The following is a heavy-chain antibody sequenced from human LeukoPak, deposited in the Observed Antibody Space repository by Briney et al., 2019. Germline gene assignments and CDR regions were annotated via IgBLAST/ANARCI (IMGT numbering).Heavy chain of an antibody. CDR1: GYTFTSYG. V-gene: IGHV1-18*01. D-gene: IGHD2/OR15-2a*01. CDR3: VRVWDPIVYPPICYFDY. Sequence: GASVKVSCKASGYTFTSYGISWVRQAPGQGLEWMGWISAYNGNTNYAQKLQGRVTMTTDTSTSTAYMELRSLRSDDTAVYYCVRVWDPIVYPPICYFDYWGQGTLVTVSS. CDR2: ISAYNGNT. J-gene: IGHJ4*02.